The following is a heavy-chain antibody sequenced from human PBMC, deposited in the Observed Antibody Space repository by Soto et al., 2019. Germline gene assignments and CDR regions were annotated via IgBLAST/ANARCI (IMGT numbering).Heavy chain of an antibody. D-gene: IGHD3-16*01. Sequence: QVQLQESGPGLVKPSETLSLTCTVSGGSMRGQHWSWIRQPPGKGLEWIGHHSDSTNYNPSLKSRVPTPPDTSKHQVSLTLSSVTAAAPAVYHCSTDPVGAGGRGDWGQGTLVTVSS. V-gene: IGHV4-59*11. J-gene: IGHJ4*02. CDR1: GGSMRGQH. CDR2: HHSDST. CDR3: STDPVGAGGRGD.